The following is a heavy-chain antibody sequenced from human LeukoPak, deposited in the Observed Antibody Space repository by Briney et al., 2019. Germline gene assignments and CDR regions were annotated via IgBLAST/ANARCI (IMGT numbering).Heavy chain of an antibody. CDR2: ISYDGSNK. Sequence: PGRSLRLSCAASGFTFSSYAMHWVRHAPGKGLEWVAVISYDGSNKYYADSVKGRFTISRDNSKNTLYLQMNSLRAEDTAVYYCARRQKGPDYWGQGTLVTVSS. J-gene: IGHJ4*02. V-gene: IGHV3-30*01. CDR3: ARRQKGPDY. CDR1: GFTFSSYA.